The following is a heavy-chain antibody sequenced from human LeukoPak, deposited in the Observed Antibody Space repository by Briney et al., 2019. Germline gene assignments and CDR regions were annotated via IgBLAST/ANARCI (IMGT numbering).Heavy chain of an antibody. V-gene: IGHV1-18*01. Sequence: ASVKVSCKASGYTFTSYGISWVRPAPGQGLEWMGWISAYNGNTNYAQKLQGRVTMTTDTSTSTAYMELRSLRSDDTAVYYCARDHYYDSSGYSFYYYYYGMDVWGQGTTVTVSS. CDR2: ISAYNGNT. CDR3: ARDHYYDSSGYSFYYYYYGMDV. CDR1: GYTFTSYG. J-gene: IGHJ6*02. D-gene: IGHD3-22*01.